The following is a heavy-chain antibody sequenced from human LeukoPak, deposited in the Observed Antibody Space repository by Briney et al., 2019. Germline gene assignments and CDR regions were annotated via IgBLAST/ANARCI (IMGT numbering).Heavy chain of an antibody. CDR1: GYSFTDYY. Sequence: AASVTVSCKASGYSFTDYYMHWVRQTPGQGLEWMGWISPRSGDTSYAQKFQGRVTITRDTSINTVDMDLSGLTADDTAVFYCARGREIHGGSDTKLDDYWGQGTLVTVSS. D-gene: IGHD3-10*01. J-gene: IGHJ4*02. CDR2: ISPRSGDT. V-gene: IGHV1-2*02. CDR3: ARGREIHGGSDTKLDDY.